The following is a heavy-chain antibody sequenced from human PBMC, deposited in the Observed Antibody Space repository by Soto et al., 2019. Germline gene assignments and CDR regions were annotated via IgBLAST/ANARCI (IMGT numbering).Heavy chain of an antibody. CDR2: IGTNGADK. J-gene: IGHJ6*02. V-gene: IGHV3-23*01. CDR1: GITFSTYA. Sequence: EVQLLESGGGFVQPGGSLRLSCAASGITFSTYAMSWVRRAPGKGLEWVSTIGTNGADKQCADFVKGRFTVSRDRSDGTLSLQMNSLRAEDTAVYYCAADYLRHNSLNGYYYSYGMDVWGQGTTVTVSS. CDR3: AADYLRHNSLNGYYYSYGMDV. D-gene: IGHD4-17*01.